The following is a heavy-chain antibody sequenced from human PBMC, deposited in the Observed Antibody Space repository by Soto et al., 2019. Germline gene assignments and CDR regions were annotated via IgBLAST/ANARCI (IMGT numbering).Heavy chain of an antibody. J-gene: IGHJ4*02. CDR3: VRGWGYDSSDYYYAY. Sequence: SVKVSCKASGGTFSHNAISWVRQAPGQGLEWMGGIIPIFGTANYAQKFKGRVTIAADESTTTAYMGLSSLRSEDTAVYYCVRGWGYDSSDYYYAYWGQGTLVTVSS. D-gene: IGHD3-22*01. CDR1: GGTFSHNA. V-gene: IGHV1-69*13. CDR2: IIPIFGTA.